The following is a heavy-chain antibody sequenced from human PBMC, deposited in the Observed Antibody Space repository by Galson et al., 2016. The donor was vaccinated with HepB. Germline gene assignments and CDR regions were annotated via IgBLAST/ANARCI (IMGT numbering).Heavy chain of an antibody. CDR1: GGAFSSHT. J-gene: IGHJ3*01. D-gene: IGHD5-12*01. Sequence: SVKVSCKASGGAFSSHTLNWVRQAPGQGGLEWMGEIDPVTGAPNYAQHLQGRVTIMADESTSTAYMELRGLRSEDTATYYCVGYSCGFDLWGQGTMVTVSS. V-gene: IGHV1-69*13. CDR3: VGYSCGFDL. CDR2: IDPVTGAP.